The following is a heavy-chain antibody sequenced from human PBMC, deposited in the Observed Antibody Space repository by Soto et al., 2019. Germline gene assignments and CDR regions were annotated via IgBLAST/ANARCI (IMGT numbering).Heavy chain of an antibody. Sequence: SETLSLTCTVSGGSISSYYWSWIRQPPGKGLEWIGYIYYSGSTNYNPSLKSRVTISVDTSKNQFSLKLSSVTAADTAVYYCARGGGSPPGYNWFDPRGQGTLVTVSS. J-gene: IGHJ5*02. CDR1: GGSISSYY. CDR2: IYYSGST. V-gene: IGHV4-59*01. D-gene: IGHD1-26*01. CDR3: ARGGGSPPGYNWFDP.